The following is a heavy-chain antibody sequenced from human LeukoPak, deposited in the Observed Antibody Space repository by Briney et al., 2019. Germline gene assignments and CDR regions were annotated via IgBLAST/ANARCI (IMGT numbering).Heavy chain of an antibody. CDR1: GFTSSSYW. CDR2: IKQDGSEK. J-gene: IGHJ4*02. CDR3: ARAPYCIGGSCRFDY. D-gene: IGHD2-15*01. V-gene: IGHV3-7*03. Sequence: PGGSLRLSCAVSGFTSSSYWMSWVRQAPGKGLKGVANIKQDGSEKYYVDSVKGRFTISRDNAKNSLYLQMNSLRAEDTAVYYCARAPYCIGGSCRFDYWGQGTLVTVSS.